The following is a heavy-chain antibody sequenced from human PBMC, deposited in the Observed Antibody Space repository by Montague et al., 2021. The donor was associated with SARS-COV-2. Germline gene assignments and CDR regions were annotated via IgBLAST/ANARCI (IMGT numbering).Heavy chain of an antibody. D-gene: IGHD3-10*01. V-gene: IGHV4-34*01. Sequence: SETLSLTCAVYGGSFSGYYWNWIRQPPGKGLEWIGEINHSGSTNYNPSLKSRVTMSVDTSKNQSSLKLSSVTAADTAVYYCAGGARQGYGFRLWSFDSWGQGTLVTVSS. J-gene: IGHJ4*02. CDR3: AGGARQGYGFRLWSFDS. CDR2: INHSGST. CDR1: GGSFSGYY.